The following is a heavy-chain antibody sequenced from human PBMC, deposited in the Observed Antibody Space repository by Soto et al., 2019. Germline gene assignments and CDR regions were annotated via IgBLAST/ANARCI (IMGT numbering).Heavy chain of an antibody. CDR2: IIPIFGTA. CDR3: ARVEYSSSWLYNWFDP. V-gene: IGHV1-69*13. Sequence: GASVKVYCKASGGTFSSYAISWVRQAPGQGLEWMGGIIPIFGTANYAQKFQGRVTITADESTSTAYMELSSLRSEDTAVYYCARVEYSSSWLYNWFDPWGQGTLVTVSS. CDR1: GGTFSSYA. J-gene: IGHJ5*02. D-gene: IGHD6-13*01.